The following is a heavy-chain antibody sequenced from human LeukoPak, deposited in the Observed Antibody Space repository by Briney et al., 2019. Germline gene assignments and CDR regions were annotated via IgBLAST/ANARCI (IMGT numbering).Heavy chain of an antibody. D-gene: IGHD6-6*01. V-gene: IGHV4-34*01. CDR3: ARGLGYSSSLWPVRESSGRNDY. CDR1: GGSFSGYY. Sequence: SETLSLTCAVYGGSFSGYYWSWIRQPPGKGLEWIGEINHSGSTNYNPSLKSRVTISVDTSKNQFSLKLSSVTAADTAVYYCARGLGYSSSLWPVRESSGRNDYWGQGTLVTVSS. CDR2: INHSGST. J-gene: IGHJ4*02.